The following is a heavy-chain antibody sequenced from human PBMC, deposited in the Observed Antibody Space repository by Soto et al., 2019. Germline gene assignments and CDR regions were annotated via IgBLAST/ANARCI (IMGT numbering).Heavy chain of an antibody. CDR1: GGTFSSYA. J-gene: IGHJ6*02. CDR3: ARERSRAIIDPWMVRGVIIPPHGMDV. CDR2: IIPIFGTA. Sequence: QVQLVQSGAEVKKPGSSVKVSCKASGGTFSSYAISWVRQAPGQGLEWMGGIIPIFGTANYAQKFQGRVTITADESTSTAYMELSSLRSEDTAVYYCARERSRAIIDPWMVRGVIIPPHGMDVWGQGTTVTVSS. V-gene: IGHV1-69*12. D-gene: IGHD3-10*01.